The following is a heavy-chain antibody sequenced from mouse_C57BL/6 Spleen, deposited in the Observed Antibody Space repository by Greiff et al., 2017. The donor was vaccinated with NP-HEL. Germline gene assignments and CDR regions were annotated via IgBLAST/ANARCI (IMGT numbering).Heavy chain of an antibody. D-gene: IGHD1-1*01. J-gene: IGHJ1*03. V-gene: IGHV5-4*03. CDR1: GFTFSSYA. CDR2: ISDGGSYT. Sequence: EVKLQESGGGLVKPGGSLKLSCAASGFTFSSYAMSWVRQTPEKRLEWVATISDGGSYTYYPDNVKGRFTISRDNAKNNLYLQMSHLKSEDTAMYYCARGAITTVVAPSYWYFDVWGTGTTVTVSS. CDR3: ARGAITTVVAPSYWYFDV.